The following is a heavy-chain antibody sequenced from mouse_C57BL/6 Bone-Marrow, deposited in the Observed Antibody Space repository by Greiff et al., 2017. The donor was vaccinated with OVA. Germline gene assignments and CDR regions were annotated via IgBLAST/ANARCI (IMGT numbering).Heavy chain of an antibody. CDR3: ARSSNYEGSFDY. V-gene: IGHV5-6*01. D-gene: IGHD2-5*01. CDR1: GFTFSSYG. CDR2: ISSGGSYT. Sequence: EVMLMESGGDLVKPGGSLKLSCAASGFTFSSYGMSWVRQTPDKRLAWVATISSGGSYTYYPDSVTGRFTISRDDAKNTLYLQMSSLKSEDTAMYYCARSSNYEGSFDYWGQGTTLTVSS. J-gene: IGHJ2*01.